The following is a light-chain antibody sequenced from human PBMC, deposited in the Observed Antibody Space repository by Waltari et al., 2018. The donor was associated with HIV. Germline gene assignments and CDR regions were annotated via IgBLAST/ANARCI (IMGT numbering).Light chain of an antibody. CDR1: RSNIGDNT. V-gene: IGLV1-44*01. Sequence: QSVLTQPPSASGTPGQRVTISCSGGRSNIGDNTVNWYQHLPGTAPKLLIYKSDQRPSGVPARFSGSKSDTSASLAISGLQSEDEADYCCATWDDSLNGRVFGGGTKLTVL. J-gene: IGLJ3*02. CDR2: KSD. CDR3: ATWDDSLNGRV.